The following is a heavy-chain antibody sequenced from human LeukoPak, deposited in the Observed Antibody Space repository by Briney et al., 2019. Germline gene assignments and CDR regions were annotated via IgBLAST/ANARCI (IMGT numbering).Heavy chain of an antibody. CDR1: GDSITNSW. V-gene: IGHV4-4*09. Sequence: PSETLSLTCTVSGDSITNSWWSWVRQSPGKGLEWIGYIYATGTTNYNPSLMSRVTFSVDKSKNQFSLRLSSVTAADTAVYYCARQRRLSFSSPLYHFDYWGQGTLVTVSS. D-gene: IGHD2/OR15-2a*01. CDR2: IYATGTT. J-gene: IGHJ4*02. CDR3: ARQRRLSFSSPLYHFDY.